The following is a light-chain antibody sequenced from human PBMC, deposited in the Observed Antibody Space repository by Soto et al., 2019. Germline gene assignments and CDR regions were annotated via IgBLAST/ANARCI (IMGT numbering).Light chain of an antibody. CDR1: QSVTDN. Sequence: EIVMTQSPATLSVSPGERATLSCRASQSVTDNLAWYQQKPGQAPRLLIYGASTRYTAVPARFSGGGSETEFTLTISSLQSEDFAVYYCQQYKDWPRTFGQGTKVEIK. CDR2: GAS. V-gene: IGKV3-15*01. CDR3: QQYKDWPRT. J-gene: IGKJ1*01.